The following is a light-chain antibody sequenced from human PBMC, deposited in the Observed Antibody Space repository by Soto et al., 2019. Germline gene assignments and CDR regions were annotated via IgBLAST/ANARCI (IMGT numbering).Light chain of an antibody. Sequence: DIGLIKSPSTLSFXXLETATPSXRPSQSVSSSYLAWYQEKPGHAPRLLIYGASTRATGIPDRFSGSGSGTDFTLTISRLEPEDFAVYYCEQYGSWLGTFCQGTKVDIK. CDR2: GAS. CDR3: EQYGSWLGT. V-gene: IGKV3-20*01. J-gene: IGKJ1*01. CDR1: QSVSSSY.